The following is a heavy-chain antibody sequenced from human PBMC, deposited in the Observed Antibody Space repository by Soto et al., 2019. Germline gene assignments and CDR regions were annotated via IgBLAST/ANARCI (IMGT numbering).Heavy chain of an antibody. Sequence: PGGSLRLSCAASGFTFSSYAMSWVRQAPGKRLEWVSAISGSGGSTYYADSVKGRFTISRDNSKNTLYLQMNSLRAEDTAVYYCAKALSGSYRGDDFDIWGQGTMVNVSS. D-gene: IGHD1-26*01. CDR2: ISGSGGST. V-gene: IGHV3-23*01. J-gene: IGHJ3*02. CDR3: AKALSGSYRGDDFDI. CDR1: GFTFSSYA.